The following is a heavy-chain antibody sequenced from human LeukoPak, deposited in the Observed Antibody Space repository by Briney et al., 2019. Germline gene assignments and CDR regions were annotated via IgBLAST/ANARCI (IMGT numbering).Heavy chain of an antibody. J-gene: IGHJ4*02. V-gene: IGHV4-38-2*02. CDR3: ARGEQWLMDY. Sequence: SETLSLTCTVSGYSISSGYYWGWIRQPPGKGLEWIGSIYHSGSTYYNPSLKSRVTISVDTSKNQFSLKLSSVTAADTAVYYCARGEQWLMDYWGQGTLVTVSS. CDR1: GYSISSGYY. CDR2: IYHSGST. D-gene: IGHD6-19*01.